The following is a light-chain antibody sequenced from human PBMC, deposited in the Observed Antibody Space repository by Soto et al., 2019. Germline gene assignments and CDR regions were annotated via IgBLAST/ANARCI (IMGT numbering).Light chain of an antibody. Sequence: EILLAESPGRLSLSPGERGNLSCRASESVTDYLAWYQQKPGQAPRLLVYDVSNRAAGIPTRFSGGGSGTDFPLTISNVEPEDFAVYYCQQRSNWPTFGQGTRLDIK. J-gene: IGKJ5*01. V-gene: IGKV3-11*01. CDR3: QQRSNWPT. CDR1: ESVTDY. CDR2: DVS.